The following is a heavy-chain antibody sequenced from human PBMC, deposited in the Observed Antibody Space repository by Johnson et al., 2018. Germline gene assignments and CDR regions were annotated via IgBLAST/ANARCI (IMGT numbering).Heavy chain of an antibody. Sequence: VQLVESGGGLVQPGGSLRLSCAASGFTFSSYAMSWVRQAPGKGLEWVSAISGSGGSTYYADSVKGRFTISRDNSKNTLYLQMNSLRAEDTAVYYCAKSIEPYSGGYLGGAFDIWGQGTMVTVSS. D-gene: IGHD1-26*01. CDR3: AKSIEPYSGGYLGGAFDI. V-gene: IGHV3-23*04. CDR2: ISGSGGST. J-gene: IGHJ3*02. CDR1: GFTFSSYA.